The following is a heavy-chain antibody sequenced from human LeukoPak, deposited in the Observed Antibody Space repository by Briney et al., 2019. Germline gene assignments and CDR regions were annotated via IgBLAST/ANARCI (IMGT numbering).Heavy chain of an antibody. J-gene: IGHJ3*02. Sequence: PGGSLRLSCAASGFTFSRDWMHWVRQAPGKGLVWVSRINTDGYTTHYADSVKGRFTISRDNAKNTLYLQMNSLRAEDTAVYYCARGGIYSSSWYGFTDAFDIWGQGTMVTVSS. CDR3: ARGGIYSSSWYGFTDAFDI. CDR2: INTDGYTT. V-gene: IGHV3-74*01. D-gene: IGHD6-13*01. CDR1: GFTFSRDW.